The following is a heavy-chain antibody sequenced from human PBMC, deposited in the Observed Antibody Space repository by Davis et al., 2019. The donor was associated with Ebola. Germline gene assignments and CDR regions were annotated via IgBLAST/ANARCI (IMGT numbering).Heavy chain of an antibody. CDR2: LGTSADT. CDR1: GFIVSDKY. D-gene: IGHD1-26*01. J-gene: IGHJ3*02. CDR3: AKDTSNIWFDI. Sequence: GGSLRLSCAASGFIVSDKYMSWVRRAPGKGLEWVSTLGTSADTYYADSVKGRFTISRDNSKNTLYLQMNGLRVEDTAIYYCAKDTSNIWFDIWGQGTMVTVSS. V-gene: IGHV3-53*01.